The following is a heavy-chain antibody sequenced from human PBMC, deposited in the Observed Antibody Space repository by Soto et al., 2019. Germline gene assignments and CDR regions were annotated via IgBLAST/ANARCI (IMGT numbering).Heavy chain of an antibody. CDR3: TRLLWFGELF. V-gene: IGHV2-5*02. CDR1: GFSLSTRGVG. CDR2: IYWDDDK. D-gene: IGHD3-10*01. J-gene: IGHJ4*02. Sequence: QITLKESGPPLVKPTQTLTLTCTFSGFSLSTRGVGVGWIRQPPGKALEWLALIYWDDDKRYSPSLKSRLTITKDTSKNQVVLTMTNMDPVDTATYYCTRLLWFGELFWGQGTLVTVSS.